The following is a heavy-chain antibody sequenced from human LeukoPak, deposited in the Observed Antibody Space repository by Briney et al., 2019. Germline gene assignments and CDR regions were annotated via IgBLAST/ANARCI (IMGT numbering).Heavy chain of an antibody. J-gene: IGHJ3*02. Sequence: SETLSLTCAVYGGSLSGYYWSWIRQPPGKGLGWIGEINHSGSTNYNPSLKSRVTISVDTSKNQSSLKLSSVTAADTAVYYCARGGRGFWSGYAARAFDIWGQGTMVTVSS. CDR3: ARGGRGFWSGYAARAFDI. D-gene: IGHD3-3*01. CDR2: INHSGST. CDR1: GGSLSGYY. V-gene: IGHV4-34*01.